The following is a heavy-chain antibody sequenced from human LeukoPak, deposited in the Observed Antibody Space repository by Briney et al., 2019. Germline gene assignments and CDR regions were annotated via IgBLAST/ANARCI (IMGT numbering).Heavy chain of an antibody. CDR1: GYTFTSYY. V-gene: IGHV1-46*01. J-gene: IGHJ5*02. Sequence: RASVKVSCKASGYTFTSYYMHWVRQAPGQGLEWMGIINPSGGSTSYAQKFQGRVTMTRDTSTSTVYMELSSLRYEDTAVYYCARGGVVTAIGGWFDPWGQGTLVTVSS. D-gene: IGHD2-21*02. CDR2: INPSGGST. CDR3: ARGGVVTAIGGWFDP.